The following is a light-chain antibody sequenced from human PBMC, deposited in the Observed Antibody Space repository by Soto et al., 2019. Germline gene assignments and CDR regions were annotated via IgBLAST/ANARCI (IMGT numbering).Light chain of an antibody. CDR3: SSSAGINKLGV. CDR1: SSDGGGYKY. CDR2: EVN. Sequence: QSALTQPPSASGSPGQSVTISCTGTSSDGGGYKYVSWYQQHPGKAPKLMIFEVNKRPSGVPDRFSGSKSGNTASLTVSGLQAEYEADYYCSSSAGINKLGVFGTGTKVTVL. J-gene: IGLJ1*01. V-gene: IGLV2-8*01.